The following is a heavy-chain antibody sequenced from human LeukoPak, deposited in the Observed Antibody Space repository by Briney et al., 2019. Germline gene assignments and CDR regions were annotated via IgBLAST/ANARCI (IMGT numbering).Heavy chain of an antibody. D-gene: IGHD2-21*01. CDR3: ARGVAVIATLYYFDY. J-gene: IGHJ4*02. V-gene: IGHV4-34*01. Sequence: SETLSLTCAVYGGSFSGYYWSWIRQPPGKGLEWIGEINHSGSTNYNPSLKSRVTISVDTSKNQFSLKPSSVTAADTAVYYCARGVAVIATLYYFDYWGPGTLVTVSS. CDR1: GGSFSGYY. CDR2: INHSGST.